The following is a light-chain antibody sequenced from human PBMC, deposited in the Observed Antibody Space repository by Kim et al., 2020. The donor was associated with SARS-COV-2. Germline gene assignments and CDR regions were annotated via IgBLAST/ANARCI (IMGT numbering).Light chain of an antibody. V-gene: IGLV1-40*01. Sequence: QSVLTQPPSVSGAPGQRVTISCTGSSSNIGAGYDVHWYLQLPGTAPKLLIYANSNRPSGVPDRFSGSKSGTSASLAITGLQAEDEADYYCQSYDSSLSALVFGGGTQLTVL. CDR3: QSYDSSLSALV. J-gene: IGLJ2*01. CDR1: SSNIGAGYD. CDR2: ANS.